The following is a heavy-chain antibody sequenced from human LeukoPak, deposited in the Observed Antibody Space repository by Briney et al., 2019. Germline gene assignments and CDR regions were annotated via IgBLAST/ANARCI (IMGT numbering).Heavy chain of an antibody. V-gene: IGHV4-4*02. Sequence: PSGTLSLTCAVSGVSISSSNWWSRVRQPPGKGLEWIGEIYHSGTTNYNPSLKSRVTISVDKSKNQFSLKLSSVTAADTAVYYCARKVAGSGNWFDPWGQGTLVTVSS. CDR3: ARKVAGSGNWFDP. D-gene: IGHD6-19*01. CDR1: GVSISSSNW. CDR2: IYHSGTT. J-gene: IGHJ5*02.